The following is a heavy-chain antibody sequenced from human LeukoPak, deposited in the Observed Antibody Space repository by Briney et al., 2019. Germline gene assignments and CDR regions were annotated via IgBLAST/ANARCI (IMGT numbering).Heavy chain of an antibody. D-gene: IGHD3-10*01. V-gene: IGHV4-59*08. J-gene: IGHJ4*02. CDR2: ISDSGSD. CDR3: ARHRRNYYGTGGSPFDF. Sequence: SEILSLTCTISGASMSNYYWSWIRQPPGKRPEWMAYISDSGSDIYNPSLKSRVAISVDTSKNQFSLKVTSVTAADTAAYFCARHRRNYYGTGGSPFDFWGQGILVTVSS. CDR1: GASMSNYY.